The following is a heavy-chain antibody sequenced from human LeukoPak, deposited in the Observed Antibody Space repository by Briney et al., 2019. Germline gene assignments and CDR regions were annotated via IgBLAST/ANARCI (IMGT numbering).Heavy chain of an antibody. D-gene: IGHD6-13*01. J-gene: IGHJ4*02. V-gene: IGHV1-2*02. CDR1: GYTFTGNN. CDR2: INPNSGGT. Sequence: ASVKVSCKPSGYTFTGNNIHWVRQAPGQGLEWMGWINPNSGGTNYAQKFQGRVTMTRDTSISTAYMELSRLRSDDAAVYYCARVIKRSTWYKYFDYWGQGTLVTVSS. CDR3: ARVIKRSTWYKYFDY.